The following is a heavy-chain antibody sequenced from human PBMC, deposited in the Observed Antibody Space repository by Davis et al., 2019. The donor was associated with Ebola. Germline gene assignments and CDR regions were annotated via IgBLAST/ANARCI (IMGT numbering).Heavy chain of an antibody. D-gene: IGHD6-19*01. CDR3: AREGAVAGTLVVPHYYYYGMDV. CDR2: INPNSGGT. Sequence: ASVKVSCKASGYTFTGYYMHWVRQAPGQGLEWMGWINPNSGGTNYAQKFQGWVTMTRDTSISTAYMELSRLRSDDTAVYYCAREGAVAGTLVVPHYYYYGMDVWGQGTTVTVSS. J-gene: IGHJ6*02. V-gene: IGHV1-2*04. CDR1: GYTFTGYY.